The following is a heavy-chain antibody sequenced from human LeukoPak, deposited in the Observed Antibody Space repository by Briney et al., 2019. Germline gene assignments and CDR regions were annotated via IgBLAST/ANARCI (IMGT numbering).Heavy chain of an antibody. CDR2: INTDGSST. D-gene: IGHD6-6*01. V-gene: IGHV3-74*01. CDR3: ARVPYHGSSPFDY. CDR1: GFTFSRYW. Sequence: GGSLRLSCAASGFTFSRYWMHWVRQAPGKGLVWVSRINTDGSSTSYADSVKGRFTISRDNAKNTLYLQMNSLRAEDTAVYYCARVPYHGSSPFDYWGQGTLVTVSS. J-gene: IGHJ4*02.